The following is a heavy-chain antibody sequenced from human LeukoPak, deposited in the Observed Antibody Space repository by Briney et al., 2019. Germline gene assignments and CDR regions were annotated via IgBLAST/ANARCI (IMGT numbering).Heavy chain of an antibody. CDR3: ARGYTSTYYGSGSYLVSADDAFDI. J-gene: IGHJ3*02. V-gene: IGHV1-69*05. CDR1: GGTFSSYA. Sequence: ASVKVSCKASGGTFSSYAISWVRQAPGQGLEWMGRIIPIFGTANYAQKFQGRVTITTDESTSTAYMELSSLRSEDTAVYYCARGYTSTYYGSGSYLVSADDAFDIWGQGTMVTVSS. CDR2: IIPIFGTA. D-gene: IGHD3-10*01.